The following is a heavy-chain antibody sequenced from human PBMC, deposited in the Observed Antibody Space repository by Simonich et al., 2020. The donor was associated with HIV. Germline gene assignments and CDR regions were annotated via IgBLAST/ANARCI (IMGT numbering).Heavy chain of an antibody. CDR3: AKDKGAYYGSGSPVY. V-gene: IGHV3-9*01. J-gene: IGHJ4*02. Sequence: EVQLVESGGGLVQPGRSLRLSCAASGFTFDDYAMHWVRQAPGKGLEGVSGIMWNSGSIGYADSVKGRFTISRDNAKNSLYLQMNSLRAEDTALYYCAKDKGAYYGSGSPVYWGQGTLVTVSS. D-gene: IGHD3-10*01. CDR1: GFTFDDYA. CDR2: IMWNSGSI.